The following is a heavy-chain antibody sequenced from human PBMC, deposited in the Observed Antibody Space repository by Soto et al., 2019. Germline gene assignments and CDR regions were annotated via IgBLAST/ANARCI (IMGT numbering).Heavy chain of an antibody. D-gene: IGHD3-3*01. CDR2: MSNTGATT. CDR3: AKDVVRIQYVEW. Sequence: EVQLLESGGGLVQPGGSLRLSCAASGFTFSAYSMSWVRQAPGKGLEWVSVMSNTGATTYHADSVKGRFTISRDNSKNTLYMQMNSLRVEDTAVYYCAKDVVRIQYVEWWGKGTTVTVSS. CDR1: GFTFSAYS. V-gene: IGHV3-23*01. J-gene: IGHJ6*04.